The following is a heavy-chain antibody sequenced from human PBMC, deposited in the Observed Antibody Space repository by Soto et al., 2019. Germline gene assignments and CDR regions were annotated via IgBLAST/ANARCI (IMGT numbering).Heavy chain of an antibody. D-gene: IGHD1-7*01. J-gene: IGHJ5*02. CDR3: ARAKLPNWFDP. CDR1: GGSISSGDYY. Sequence: SETLSLTCTVSGGSISSGDYYWSWIRQPPGRGLEWIGYIYYSGSTYYNPSLKSRVTISVDTSKNQFSLKLSSVTAADTAVYYCARAKLPNWFDPWGQGTLVTVSS. CDR2: IYYSGST. V-gene: IGHV4-30-4*01.